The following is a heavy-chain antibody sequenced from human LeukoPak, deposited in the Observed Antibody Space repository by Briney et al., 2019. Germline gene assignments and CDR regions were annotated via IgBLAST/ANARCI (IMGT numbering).Heavy chain of an antibody. J-gene: IGHJ4*02. Sequence: PEESPQTSLKGSGYSFTSYWICDGRQMPGKRQEWMWIIYPGDSNTNYSPSFQGQFTISAAKSIRTAYLQWCTLKASDNAMNYGATSSPQITAMARIFDYWGQGTLVTVSS. D-gene: IGHD5-18*01. CDR2: IYPGDSNT. V-gene: IGHV5-51*01. CDR1: GYSFTSYW. CDR3: ATSSPQITAMARIFDY.